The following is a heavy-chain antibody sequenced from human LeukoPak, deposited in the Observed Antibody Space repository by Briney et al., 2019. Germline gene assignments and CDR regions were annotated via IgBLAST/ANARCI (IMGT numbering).Heavy chain of an antibody. V-gene: IGHV4-39*01. CDR2: FHYTGNT. CDR3: ARTPTYYDILTDYPYYFDY. CDR1: AGSISSSSYS. J-gene: IGHJ4*02. D-gene: IGHD3-9*01. Sequence: SETLSLTCTVSAGSISSSSYSWGWIRQPPGKGLEWIGTFHYTGNTYYSPSLKSRVTISVDTSKNLFSLKLSSMTAADTAVYYCARTPTYYDILTDYPYYFDYWGQGTLVTVSS.